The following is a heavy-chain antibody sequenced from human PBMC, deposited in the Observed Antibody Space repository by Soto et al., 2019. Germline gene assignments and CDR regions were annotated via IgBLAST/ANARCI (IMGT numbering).Heavy chain of an antibody. J-gene: IGHJ6*02. D-gene: IGHD6-13*01. CDR3: ATVGSSSFYYCGMDV. V-gene: IGHV3-15*01. Sequence: GGSLRLSCAASGFTFSNAWMSWVRQAPGKGLEWVGRIKSKTDGGTTDYAAPVKGRFTISRDESRNTLYLQMNSLKTEDTAVYYCATVGSSSFYYCGMDVWGQGTTVTVSS. CDR1: GFTFSNAW. CDR2: IKSKTDGGTT.